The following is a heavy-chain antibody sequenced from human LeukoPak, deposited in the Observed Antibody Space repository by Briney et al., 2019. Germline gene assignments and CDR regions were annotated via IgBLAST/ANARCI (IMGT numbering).Heavy chain of an antibody. CDR1: GFTVSNNY. CDR3: ARGDSYYYGSGTFQH. Sequence: GGSLRLSCAASGFTVSNNYMNWVRQAPGKGLEWVSVIYSGGSIYYADSVKGRFIISRDNSKNTLYLQMNSLRADDTAVYYCARGDSYYYGSGTFQHWGQGTPVTVSS. D-gene: IGHD3-10*01. J-gene: IGHJ1*01. CDR2: IYSGGSI. V-gene: IGHV3-53*01.